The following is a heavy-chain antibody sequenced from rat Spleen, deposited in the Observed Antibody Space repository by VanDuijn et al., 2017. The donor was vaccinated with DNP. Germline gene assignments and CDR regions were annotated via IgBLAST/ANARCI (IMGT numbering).Heavy chain of an antibody. D-gene: IGHD1-2*01. CDR3: ARERYYYYSGFDY. J-gene: IGHJ2*01. Sequence: EVQLQESGPGLVKPSQSLSLTCSVTGYSITSNYWGWIRKFPGNKMEWMAYISYSGITGFNPSLKSRISITRDTSKNQFFLQLNSVTTEDTATYYCARERYYYYSGFDYWGQGVMVTVSS. CDR2: ISYSGIT. V-gene: IGHV3-1*01. CDR1: GYSITSNY.